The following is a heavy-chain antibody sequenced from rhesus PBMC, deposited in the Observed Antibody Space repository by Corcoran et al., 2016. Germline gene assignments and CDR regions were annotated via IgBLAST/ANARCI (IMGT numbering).Heavy chain of an antibody. CDR3: ARGVWGDYYDY. V-gene: IGHV4-160*01. D-gene: IGHD3-34*01. J-gene: IGHJ4*01. CDR2: IRSGGST. Sequence: QVQLQQWGEGLVKPSETLSLTCAVYGGSISSNYWSWFRQPPGKGLECIGRIRSGGSTNNNPSLKSRVSISIDTSKDQFSLKLSSVTAADTAVYYCARGVWGDYYDYWGQGVLVTVSS. CDR1: GGSISSNY.